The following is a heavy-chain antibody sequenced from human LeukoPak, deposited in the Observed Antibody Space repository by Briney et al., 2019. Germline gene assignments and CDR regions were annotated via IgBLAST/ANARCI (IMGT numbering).Heavy chain of an antibody. CDR3: AKGQDTMIVVDDSFDY. Sequence: GGSLRLSCAASGFTFSSYGMHWVRQAPGKGLEWVAVISYDGSNKYYADSVKGRFTISRDNSKNTLYLQMNSLRAEDTAVYYCAKGQDTMIVVDDSFDYWGQGTLVTVSS. CDR1: GFTFSSYG. J-gene: IGHJ4*02. V-gene: IGHV3-30*18. D-gene: IGHD3-22*01. CDR2: ISYDGSNK.